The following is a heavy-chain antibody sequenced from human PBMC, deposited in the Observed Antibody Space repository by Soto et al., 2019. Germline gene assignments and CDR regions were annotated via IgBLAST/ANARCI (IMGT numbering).Heavy chain of an antibody. CDR3: ARDEGPYCGGDCPYGMDV. V-gene: IGHV1-69*08. D-gene: IGHD2-21*02. CDR2: IIPILGIA. Sequence: QVQLVQSGAEVKKPGSSVKVSCKASGGTFSSYTISWVRQAPGQGLEWMGRIIPILGIANYAQKFQGRVTITADKSTSTAYMELSSLRSEDTAVYYCARDEGPYCGGDCPYGMDVWGQGTTVTVSS. J-gene: IGHJ6*02. CDR1: GGTFSSYT.